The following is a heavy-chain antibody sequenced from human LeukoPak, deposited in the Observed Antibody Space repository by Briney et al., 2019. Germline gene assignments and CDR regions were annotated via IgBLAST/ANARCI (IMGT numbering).Heavy chain of an antibody. CDR1: GFTFSSYS. D-gene: IGHD2-2*01. Sequence: PGGSLRLSCAASGFTFSSYSMNWVRQAPGKGLEWVPSISSSSSYIYYADSVKGRFTISRDNAKNSLYLQMNSLRAEDTAVYYCARGYCSSTSCKYYFDYWGQGTLVTVSS. CDR3: ARGYCSSTSCKYYFDY. V-gene: IGHV3-21*01. J-gene: IGHJ4*02. CDR2: ISSSSSYI.